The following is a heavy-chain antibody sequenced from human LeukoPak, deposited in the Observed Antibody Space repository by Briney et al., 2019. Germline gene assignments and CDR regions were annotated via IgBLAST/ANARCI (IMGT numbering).Heavy chain of an antibody. CDR3: ARARGVMLSFFDY. V-gene: IGHV4-59*01. CDR1: DDSITMYY. Sequence: SETLSLTCTVSDDSITMYYWTWIRQPPGKGLEWIGSIYYSGSTYYNPSLKSRVTISVDTSKNQFSLKLSSVTAADTAVYYCARARGVMLSFFDYWGQGTLVTVSS. J-gene: IGHJ4*02. CDR2: IYYSGST. D-gene: IGHD3-16*01.